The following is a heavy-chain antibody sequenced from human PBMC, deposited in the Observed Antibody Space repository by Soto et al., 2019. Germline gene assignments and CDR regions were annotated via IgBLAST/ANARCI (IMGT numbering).Heavy chain of an antibody. CDR2: IYNSVNT. Sequence: QVQLQESGPGLVEPSQTLSLNCTVSGDSISNGYYTWSWIRQPPGKDLEWIGHIYNSVNTYSNPSLKSRVTISADTSKNQFSLKLSSVTAADTAVYYCARGPSGDKVDYWGQGTLVTVSS. D-gene: IGHD3-10*01. J-gene: IGHJ4*02. CDR1: GDSISNGYYT. CDR3: ARGPSGDKVDY. V-gene: IGHV4-30-4*01.